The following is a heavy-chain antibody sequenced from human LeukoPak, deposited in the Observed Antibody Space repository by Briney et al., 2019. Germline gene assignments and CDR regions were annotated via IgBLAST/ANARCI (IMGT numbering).Heavy chain of an antibody. Sequence: ASVKVSCKASGGTFNSYTISWVRQAPGQGGEWMGRIIPILGIANYAQKFQGRVTITADKSTRTDYMELSSLRSEDTAVYYCARALGGYSSSWYTPADNWFDPWGQGTLVTVSS. CDR1: GGTFNSYT. D-gene: IGHD6-13*01. V-gene: IGHV1-69*02. CDR3: ARALGGYSSSWYTPADNWFDP. J-gene: IGHJ5*02. CDR2: IIPILGIA.